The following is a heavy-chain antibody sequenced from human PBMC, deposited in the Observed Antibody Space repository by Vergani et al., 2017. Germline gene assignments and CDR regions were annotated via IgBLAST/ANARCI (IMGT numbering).Heavy chain of an antibody. CDR1: GFTFSSYE. V-gene: IGHV3-48*03. CDR2: ISSSSSYI. J-gene: IGHJ6*03. Sequence: EVQLVESGGGLVQPGGSLRLSCAASGFTFSSYEMNWVRQAPGKGLEWVSYISSSSSYIYYADSVKGRFTISRDNAKNSLYLQMNSLRAEDTAVYYCAREQIAAWDMDVWGKGTTVTVSS. D-gene: IGHD6-6*01. CDR3: AREQIAAWDMDV.